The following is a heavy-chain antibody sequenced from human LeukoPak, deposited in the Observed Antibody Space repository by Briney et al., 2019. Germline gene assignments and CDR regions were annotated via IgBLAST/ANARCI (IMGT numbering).Heavy chain of an antibody. CDR3: VQERYTSGWYRFDN. CDR2: ISSSGGST. J-gene: IGHJ4*02. Sequence: GGSLRRSCSASGFTFSSYAMDWVRQAPGKGLEYVSAISSSGGSTYYPDSVKGRFTISRDNSKKTLYLQLSSLRAEDTAVYYCVQERYTSGWYRFDNWSQGTLVTVSS. D-gene: IGHD6-19*01. V-gene: IGHV3-64D*06. CDR1: GFTFSSYA.